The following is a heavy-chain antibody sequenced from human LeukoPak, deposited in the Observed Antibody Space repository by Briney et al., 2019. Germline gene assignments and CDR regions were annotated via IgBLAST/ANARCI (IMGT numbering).Heavy chain of an antibody. V-gene: IGHV4-34*01. J-gene: IGHJ4*02. CDR2: INHSGST. CDR1: GGSFSGYY. CDR3: ARDLSYTAYCGGDCYSIHFDY. Sequence: PSETLSLTCAVYGGSFSGYYWSWIRQPPGKGLEWIGEINHSGSTNYNPSLKSRVTISVDTSKNQFSLKLSSVTAADTAVYYCARDLSYTAYCGGDCYSIHFDYWGQGTLVTVSS. D-gene: IGHD2-21*02.